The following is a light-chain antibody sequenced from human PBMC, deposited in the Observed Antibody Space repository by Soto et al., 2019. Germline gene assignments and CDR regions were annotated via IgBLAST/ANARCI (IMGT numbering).Light chain of an antibody. J-gene: IGKJ1*01. CDR2: EAS. V-gene: IGKV1-33*01. CDR1: QDINNY. Sequence: DIQMTQSPSSLSASVGDRVTITCQASQDINNYLNWYQHKPGKAPKLLIYEASNLETGVPSRFSGSGSGTDFTFTISSLQPEDIATYYCQQYGNILWTFGQGTKLELK. CDR3: QQYGNILWT.